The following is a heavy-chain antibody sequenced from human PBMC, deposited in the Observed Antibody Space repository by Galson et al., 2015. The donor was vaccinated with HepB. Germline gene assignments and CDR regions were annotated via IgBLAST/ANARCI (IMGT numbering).Heavy chain of an antibody. CDR1: GFTFSSYG. CDR2: IWYDGSNK. J-gene: IGHJ4*02. D-gene: IGHD6-6*01. V-gene: IGHV3-33*01. Sequence: SLRLSCAASGFTFSSYGMHWVRQAPGKGLEWVAVIWYDGSNKYYADSVKGRFTISRDNSKNTLYLQMNSLRAEDTAVYYCAREAPRGRHASYFDYWGQGTLVTVSS. CDR3: AREAPRGRHASYFDY.